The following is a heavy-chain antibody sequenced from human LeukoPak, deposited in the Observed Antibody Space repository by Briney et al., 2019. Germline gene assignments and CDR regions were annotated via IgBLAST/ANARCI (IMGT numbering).Heavy chain of an antibody. CDR2: INHSGST. D-gene: IGHD3-10*01. Sequence: SETLSLTCAVYGGSFSAYYWSWIRQPPGKGLEWIGEINHSGSTNYNPSHKSRITISLDTSKNQFSLKVDSMTAADTAVYYCATSRNYYGSGSPLRRWGQGTLVTVSS. J-gene: IGHJ4*02. CDR3: ATSRNYYGSGSPLRR. V-gene: IGHV4-34*01. CDR1: GGSFSAYY.